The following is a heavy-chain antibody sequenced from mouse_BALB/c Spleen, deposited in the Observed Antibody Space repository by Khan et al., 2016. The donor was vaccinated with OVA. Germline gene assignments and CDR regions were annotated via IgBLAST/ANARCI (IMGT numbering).Heavy chain of an antibody. Sequence: LVKTGASVKVSCKASGYSFTGYYMHWVKQSHGKSLEWIGYIISYNSDTTYNQKFKGKATFTVDTSSSTAYMQFNSLTSEDSAVYYCAGNFDYWGQGTTLTVSA. V-gene: IGHV1S34*01. J-gene: IGHJ2*01. CDR1: GYSFTGYY. CDR3: AGNFDY. CDR2: IISYNSDT.